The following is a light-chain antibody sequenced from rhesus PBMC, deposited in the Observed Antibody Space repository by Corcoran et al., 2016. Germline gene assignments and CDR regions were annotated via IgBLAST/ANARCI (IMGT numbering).Light chain of an antibody. CDR2: DAS. CDR1: QAIGEY. V-gene: IGKV1-25*01. CDR3: QQHDSYFPT. Sequence: DIQMTQSPSSLSASVGDTVTIACQAGQAIGEYLAWYQHKPGKAPKLLIYDASTLQTGVPSRFSGSGSGTGFTLTISSLQPEDFATYSCQQHDSYFPTFGQGTKVESK. J-gene: IGKJ1*01.